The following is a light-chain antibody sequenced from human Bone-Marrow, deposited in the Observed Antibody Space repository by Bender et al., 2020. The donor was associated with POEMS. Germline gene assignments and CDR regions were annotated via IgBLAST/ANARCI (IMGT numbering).Light chain of an antibody. J-gene: IGLJ3*02. CDR2: ANN. Sequence: QSVLTQPPSASGTPGQRVTISCSGSSSNIGSNTVNWYQQLPGTAPKLLIQANNQRPSGVPDRFSGSKSGTSASLAITGLQSDDEAIYFCVAWDASLNGWVFGGGTKLTVL. CDR3: VAWDASLNGWV. CDR1: SSNIGSNT. V-gene: IGLV1-44*01.